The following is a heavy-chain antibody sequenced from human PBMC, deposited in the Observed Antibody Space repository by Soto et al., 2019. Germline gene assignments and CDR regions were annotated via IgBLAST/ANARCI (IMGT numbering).Heavy chain of an antibody. Sequence: GGSLRLSCAASGFTFSTYSMNWVRQAPGKGLEWVSSISSSSSYIYYADSVKGRFTISRDNAKNSLYLQMNSLRAEDTAVYYCARYDSSGYYWPYYYYGMDVWGPGTVVTVSS. J-gene: IGHJ6*02. CDR2: ISSSSSYI. V-gene: IGHV3-21*01. D-gene: IGHD3-22*01. CDR1: GFTFSTYS. CDR3: ARYDSSGYYWPYYYYGMDV.